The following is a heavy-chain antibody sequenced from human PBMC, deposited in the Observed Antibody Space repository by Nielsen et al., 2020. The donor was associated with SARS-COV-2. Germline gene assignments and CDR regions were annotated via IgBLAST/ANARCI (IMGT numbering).Heavy chain of an antibody. Sequence: GESLKISCAASGFTFSSYAMSWVRQAPGKGMEWVSAISGSGGSTYYADSVKGRFTISRDNSKNTLYLQMNSLRAEDTAVYYCARSCSGGSCYPSYFDYWGQGTLVTVSS. V-gene: IGHV3-23*01. CDR1: GFTFSSYA. D-gene: IGHD2-15*01. J-gene: IGHJ4*02. CDR2: ISGSGGST. CDR3: ARSCSGGSCYPSYFDY.